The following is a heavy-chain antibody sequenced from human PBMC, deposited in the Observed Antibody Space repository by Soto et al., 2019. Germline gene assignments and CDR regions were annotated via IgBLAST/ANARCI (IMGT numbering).Heavy chain of an antibody. CDR3: AVGYSGYDWGVGNWFDS. D-gene: IGHD5-12*01. CDR2: IIPIFGTA. J-gene: IGHJ5*01. V-gene: IGHV1-69*06. Sequence: QVQLVQSGAEVKKPGSSVKVSCKASGGTFSSYAISWVRQAPGQGLEWMGGIIPIFGTANYAQKFQGRVTITAYKSTSTAYMELSSLRSEDTAVYYCAVGYSGYDWGVGNWFDSWGQGTRVTVSS. CDR1: GGTFSSYA.